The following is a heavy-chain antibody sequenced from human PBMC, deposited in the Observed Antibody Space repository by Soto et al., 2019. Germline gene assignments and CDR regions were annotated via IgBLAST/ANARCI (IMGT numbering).Heavy chain of an antibody. J-gene: IGHJ4*02. Sequence: LRLSYQASGFTFSNYAMTWVRQAPGKGLEWVSTITSSGGSTYYADSVKGRFTISRDNCKNTLYLQMNSLRAEDTAVYYCAKDRTISGSASLDYSGEGTLVTVFS. CDR3: AKDRTISGSASLDY. CDR2: ITSSGGST. D-gene: IGHD3-10*01. CDR1: GFTFSNYA. V-gene: IGHV3-23*01.